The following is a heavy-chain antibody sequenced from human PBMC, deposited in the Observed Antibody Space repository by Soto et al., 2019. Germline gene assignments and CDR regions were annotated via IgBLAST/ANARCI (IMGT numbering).Heavy chain of an antibody. V-gene: IGHV3-23*01. Sequence: EVQLFESGGGLVQPGGSLRLPSSASGFTFIRYAMSWVRQAQGKGLEWVSIISGSGGGTYYADSVKGRFTISRDNSKNTLDLQMNSLRAEDKAVYYCAKHAAAAAPDYWRQGSLVTVSA. CDR2: ISGSGGGT. CDR1: GFTFIRYA. D-gene: IGHD6-25*01. CDR3: AKHAAAAAPDY. J-gene: IGHJ4*02.